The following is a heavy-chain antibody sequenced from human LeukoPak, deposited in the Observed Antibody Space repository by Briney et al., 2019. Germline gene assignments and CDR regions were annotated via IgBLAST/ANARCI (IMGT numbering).Heavy chain of an antibody. CDR3: ARWGDGSKLDY. Sequence: PGGSLTLACAASGCTFRNHGMYWVRQAPGMGLEWVAVIWYDGSTTYYGDAVKGRFTISRDNSKDTLYLQMNSLRVEDTAVYYCARWGDGSKLDYWGQGTLVTVSS. CDR2: IWYDGSTT. J-gene: IGHJ4*02. CDR1: GCTFRNHG. V-gene: IGHV3-33*01. D-gene: IGHD2-21*02.